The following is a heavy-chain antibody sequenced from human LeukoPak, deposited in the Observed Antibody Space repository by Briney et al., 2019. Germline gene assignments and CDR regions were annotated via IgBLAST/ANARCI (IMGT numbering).Heavy chain of an antibody. CDR3: AKSTRTGTWGDAFDI. D-gene: IGHD3-16*01. CDR1: GFTFTYVA. V-gene: IGHV3-23*01. J-gene: IGHJ3*02. Sequence: GGSLRLSCEASGFTFTYVATSWVRQAPGKGLEWVSSLSSVAGDTYYADSVKGRFTISGDNSKSTLYLQMKSLRVDDTAVYYCAKSTRTGTWGDAFDIWGQGTMVTVSS. CDR2: LSSVAGDT.